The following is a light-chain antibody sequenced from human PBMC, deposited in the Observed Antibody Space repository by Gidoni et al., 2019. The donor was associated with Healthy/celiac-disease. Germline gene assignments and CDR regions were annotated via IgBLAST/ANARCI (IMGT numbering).Light chain of an antibody. CDR3: QQYNSYSYT. J-gene: IGKJ2*01. Sequence: QSISSWLAWYQQKPGKAPKLLIYKASSLESGVPSRFSGSGSGTKFTLTISSLQPDDFATYYCQQYNSYSYTFGQGTKLEIK. CDR1: QSISSW. V-gene: IGKV1-5*03. CDR2: KAS.